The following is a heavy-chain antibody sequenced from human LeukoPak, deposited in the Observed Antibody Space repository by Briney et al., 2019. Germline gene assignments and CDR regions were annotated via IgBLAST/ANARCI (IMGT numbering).Heavy chain of an antibody. D-gene: IGHD3-3*01. J-gene: IGHJ6*03. CDR3: ARQTYYDFWSGWSDYYYYMDV. Sequence: SETLSLTCAVSGYSISSGYYWGWIRPPQGKGLEWIGSIYHSGSTYYNPSLKSRVTISVDTSKNQFSLKLSSVTAADTAVYYCARQTYYDFWSGWSDYYYYMDVWGKGTTVTVSS. CDR2: IYHSGST. V-gene: IGHV4-38-2*01. CDR1: GYSISSGYY.